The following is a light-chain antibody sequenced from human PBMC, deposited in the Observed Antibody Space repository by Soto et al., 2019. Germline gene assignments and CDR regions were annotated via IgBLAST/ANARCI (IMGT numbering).Light chain of an antibody. Sequence: QLVLTQSLSASASLGASVTFTCTLSSGHSDYTIAWHQQQPEKGPRYLMNINSDGSQRKGDGIPDRFSGSSSGAERYLTISSLQSEDEADYFCQTWGSGIQVFGGGTKVTVL. J-gene: IGLJ2*01. CDR2: INSDGSQ. CDR1: SGHSDYT. V-gene: IGLV4-69*01. CDR3: QTWGSGIQV.